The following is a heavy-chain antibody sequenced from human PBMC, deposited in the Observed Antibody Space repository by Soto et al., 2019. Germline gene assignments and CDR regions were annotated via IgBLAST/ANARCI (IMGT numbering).Heavy chain of an antibody. CDR3: AIDPYSSSWYYFDY. Sequence: SVKVSCKASGGAFSSYAISWVRQAPGQGLEWMGGIIPIFGTANYAQKFQGRVTITADESTSTAYMELSSLRSEDTAVYYCAIDPYSSSWYYFDYWGQGTLVTVSS. D-gene: IGHD6-13*01. CDR1: GGAFSSYA. V-gene: IGHV1-69*13. J-gene: IGHJ4*02. CDR2: IIPIFGTA.